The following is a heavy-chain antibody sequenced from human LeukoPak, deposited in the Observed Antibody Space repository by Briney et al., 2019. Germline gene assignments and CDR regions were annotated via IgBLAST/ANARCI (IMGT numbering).Heavy chain of an antibody. Sequence: GGSLRLSCAASGFTFGDYAMTWVRQAPGKGLEWVGFIRSEVYGGTPEYAASVKGRFTISRDDSKGIAYLQMNSLRAEDTAVYYCARVDSSSWYEMDYWGQGTLVTVSS. CDR2: IRSEVYGGTP. CDR1: GFTFGDYA. J-gene: IGHJ4*02. D-gene: IGHD6-13*01. V-gene: IGHV3-49*04. CDR3: ARVDSSSWYEMDY.